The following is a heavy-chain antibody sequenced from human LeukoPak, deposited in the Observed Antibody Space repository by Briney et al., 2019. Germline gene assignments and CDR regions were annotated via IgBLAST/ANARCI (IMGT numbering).Heavy chain of an antibody. CDR2: ISGYNGNT. Sequence: ASVKVSCKASGYTFTSYGISWVRQAPGQGLEWMGWISGYNGNTDYAQKLQGRVTMTTDTSTSTAYMELRSLRSDDTAVYYRARDDLVVPADYWGQGTLVTVSS. D-gene: IGHD2-2*01. CDR1: GYTFTSYG. CDR3: ARDDLVVPADY. V-gene: IGHV1-18*01. J-gene: IGHJ4*02.